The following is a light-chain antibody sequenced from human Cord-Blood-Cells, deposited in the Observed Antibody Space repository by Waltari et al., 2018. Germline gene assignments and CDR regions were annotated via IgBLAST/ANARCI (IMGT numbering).Light chain of an antibody. V-gene: IGKV2-29*02. CDR2: EVS. Sequence: DIVMTQTPLSLSVTTGQPASISCNSSQSTLHSDGKTYLSWYLRKPGQSPQLLIYEVSSRVSGGPDRFSGGGSGTYFALKSSRVEAEDVGVYYCMQGIHLPRTFGQGTKVEIK. CDR1: QSTLHSDGKTY. J-gene: IGKJ1*01. CDR3: MQGIHLPRT.